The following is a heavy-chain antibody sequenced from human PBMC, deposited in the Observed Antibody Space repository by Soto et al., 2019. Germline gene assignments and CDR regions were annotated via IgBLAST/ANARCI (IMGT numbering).Heavy chain of an antibody. Sequence: SETLSLTCAVYGGSFSCYYWSWIRQPPGKGLEWIGEINHSGSTNYNPSLKSRVTISVDTSKNQFSLKLSSVTAADTAVYYCARGNXRDFWSGYYPSTYGMDVWGQGTTVTVSS. J-gene: IGHJ6*02. V-gene: IGHV4-34*01. CDR3: ARGNXRDFWSGYYPSTYGMDV. CDR1: GGSFSCYY. CDR2: INHSGST. D-gene: IGHD3-3*01.